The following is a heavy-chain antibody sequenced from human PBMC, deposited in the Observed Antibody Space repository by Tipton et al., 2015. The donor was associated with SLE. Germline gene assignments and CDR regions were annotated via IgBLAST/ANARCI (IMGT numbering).Heavy chain of an antibody. CDR2: IWNDGSNK. Sequence: SLRLSCAASGFIFSTYGMHWVRQAPGKGLEWVAFIWNDGSNKYYTESVKGRFTISRDNSKNTLYLQMNSLRAEDTAVYYCAKDRGDSNWFDPWGQGTLVTVSS. V-gene: IGHV3-30*02. J-gene: IGHJ5*02. CDR3: AKDRGDSNWFDP. CDR1: GFIFSTYG. D-gene: IGHD3-10*01.